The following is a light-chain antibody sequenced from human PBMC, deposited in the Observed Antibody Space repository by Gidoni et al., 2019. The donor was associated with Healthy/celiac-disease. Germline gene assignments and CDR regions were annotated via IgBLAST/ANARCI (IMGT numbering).Light chain of an antibody. J-gene: IGLJ2*01. CDR1: SSDVGGYNY. CDR3: SSYTSSSTLVV. V-gene: IGLV2-14*03. CDR2: DVS. Sequence: QSALTQPAPVSGSPVQSITISCTGTSSDVGGYNYVSWYQHHPGKAPKLMIYDVSNRPSGVSTRFSGSKAGNTASLTISGLQAEDDADYYCSSYTSSSTLVVFGGGTKLTVL.